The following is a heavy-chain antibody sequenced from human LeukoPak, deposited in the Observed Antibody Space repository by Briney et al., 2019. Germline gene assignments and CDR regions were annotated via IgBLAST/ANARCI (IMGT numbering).Heavy chain of an antibody. V-gene: IGHV3-21*05. Sequence: GGSLRLSCAASGFTFSRYAMNWVRQAPGKGLQWVSYINTDSSDIHYADSVKGRFTISRDNARNTLYLQLSCLRAEDSAVYYCARDTFQPGLIDSWGQGTLVTVSS. CDR2: INTDSSDI. CDR3: ARDTFQPGLIDS. CDR1: GFTFSRYA. D-gene: IGHD2-2*01. J-gene: IGHJ4*02.